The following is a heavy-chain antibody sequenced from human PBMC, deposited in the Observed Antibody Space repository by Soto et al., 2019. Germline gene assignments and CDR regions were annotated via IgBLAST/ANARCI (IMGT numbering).Heavy chain of an antibody. J-gene: IGHJ4*02. D-gene: IGHD6-19*01. V-gene: IGHV4-39*07. CDR1: GGSISSSSYY. CDR3: ARGAGWWDY. CDR2: IYYSGST. Sequence: SETLSLTCTVSGGSISSSSYYWGWIRQPPGKGLEWIGSIYYSGSTYYNPSLKSRVTISVDTSKNQFSLTLSSVTAADTAVYYCARGAGWWDYWGQGTLVTVSS.